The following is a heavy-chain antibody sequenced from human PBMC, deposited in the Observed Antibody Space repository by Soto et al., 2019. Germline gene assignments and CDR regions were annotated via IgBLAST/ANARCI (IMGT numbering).Heavy chain of an antibody. Sequence: SETLSLTCTLSGGSVRAPDWWNWVRQSPDKGLEWIAEVHISGHSNYNPSLRSRVSVSIDSSKNQFYLNLNSVTAADTAIYYCARVRQGCSANSCYFDPWGQGTQVTVSS. V-gene: IGHV4-4*02. CDR1: GGSVRAPDW. J-gene: IGHJ5*01. CDR2: VHISGHS. D-gene: IGHD6-13*01. CDR3: ARVRQGCSANSCYFDP.